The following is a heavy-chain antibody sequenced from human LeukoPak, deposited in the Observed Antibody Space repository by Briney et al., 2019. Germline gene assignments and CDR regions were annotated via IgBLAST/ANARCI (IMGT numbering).Heavy chain of an antibody. CDR3: ARSTVLRYFDWFPTFDY. J-gene: IGHJ4*02. D-gene: IGHD3-9*01. Sequence: ASVKVSCKASGYTFTSYAMHWVRQAPGQRLEWMGWINAGNGNTKYSQKFQGRVTITRDTSASTAYMELSSLRSEDTAVYYCARSTVLRYFDWFPTFDYWGQGTLVTVSS. CDR1: GYTFTSYA. CDR2: INAGNGNT. V-gene: IGHV1-3*01.